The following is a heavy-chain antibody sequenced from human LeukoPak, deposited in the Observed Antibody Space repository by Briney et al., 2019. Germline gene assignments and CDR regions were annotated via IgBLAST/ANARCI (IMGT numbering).Heavy chain of an antibody. CDR3: ARGTTFDY. CDR2: IRQDGSQK. V-gene: IGHV3-7*01. CDR1: GFTFSSFW. D-gene: IGHD2-2*01. J-gene: IGHJ4*02. Sequence: PGGSLRLSCAASGFTFSSFWMSWVRQAPGRGLEWVATIRQDGSQKYYLDSVKGRFTISRDNAKNSLYLQMNSLRAEDTAVYYCARGTTFDYWGQGTLVTVSS.